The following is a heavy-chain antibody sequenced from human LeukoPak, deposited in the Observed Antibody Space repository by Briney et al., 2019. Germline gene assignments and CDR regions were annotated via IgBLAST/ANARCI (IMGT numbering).Heavy chain of an antibody. V-gene: IGHV3-23*01. CDR1: GFTFSSYA. CDR3: AKDASIISYYFDY. Sequence: PGGSLRLSCAASGFTFSSYAMSWVRQAPGKGLEWVSGISAGGGSTYYADSVKGRFTISRDDSKNTLYLQMNSLRVEDTAVYYCAKDASIISYYFDYWGQGTLVTVSS. D-gene: IGHD3-16*01. J-gene: IGHJ4*02. CDR2: ISAGGGST.